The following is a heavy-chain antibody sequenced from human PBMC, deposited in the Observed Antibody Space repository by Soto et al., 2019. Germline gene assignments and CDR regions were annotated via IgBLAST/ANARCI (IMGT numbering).Heavy chain of an antibody. CDR2: IWYDGSNK. V-gene: IGHV3-33*01. Sequence: ESGGGVVQPGRSLRLYCAASGFTFSSYGMHWVRQAPGKGLEWVAVIWYDGSNKYYADSVKGRFTISRDNSKNTLYLQMNSLRAEDTAVYYCARGGYYDILTGSDYWGQGTLVTVSS. CDR1: GFTFSSYG. J-gene: IGHJ4*02. CDR3: ARGGYYDILTGSDY. D-gene: IGHD3-9*01.